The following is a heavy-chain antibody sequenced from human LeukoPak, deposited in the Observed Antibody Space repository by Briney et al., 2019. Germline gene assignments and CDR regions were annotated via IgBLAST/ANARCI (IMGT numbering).Heavy chain of an antibody. CDR3: AKEAGLAVAGPSETFDY. CDR1: GFTFSDYA. CDR2: ISSTSNTI. J-gene: IGHJ4*02. V-gene: IGHV3-48*01. Sequence: GGSLRLSCAGSGFTFSDYAINWVRQAPGKGLEWVSYISSTSNTIFYADSVKGRFTISRDKSENTLYLQMNSLGAGDTAVYYCAKEAGLAVAGPSETFDYWGQGTLVTVSS. D-gene: IGHD6-19*01.